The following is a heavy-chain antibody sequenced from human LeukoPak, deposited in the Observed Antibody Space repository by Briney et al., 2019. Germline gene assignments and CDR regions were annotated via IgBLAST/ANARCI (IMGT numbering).Heavy chain of an antibody. D-gene: IGHD3-3*01. CDR3: ASHTIFGVVIIPRFDP. Sequence: SVKVPCKASGYTFTGYYMHWVRQAPGQGLEWMGRIIPILGIANYAQKFQGRVTITADKSTSTAYMELSSLRSEDTAVYYCASHTIFGVVIIPRFDPWGQGTLVTVSS. J-gene: IGHJ5*02. V-gene: IGHV1-69*02. CDR2: IIPILGIA. CDR1: GYTFTGYY.